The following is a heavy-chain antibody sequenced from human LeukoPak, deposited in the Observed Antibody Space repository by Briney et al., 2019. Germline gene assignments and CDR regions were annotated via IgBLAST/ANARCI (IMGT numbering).Heavy chain of an antibody. CDR1: GFTFSSYS. D-gene: IGHD2-2*02. CDR2: ISSSSSTI. Sequence: GGSLRLSCAASGFTFSSYSMNWVRQAPGKGLEWVSYISSSSSTIYYADSVKGRFTISRDNAENSLYLQMNSLRAEDTAVYYCARLKVVPAAVRRGYYMDVWGKGTTVTVSS. CDR3: ARLKVVPAAVRRGYYMDV. J-gene: IGHJ6*03. V-gene: IGHV3-48*04.